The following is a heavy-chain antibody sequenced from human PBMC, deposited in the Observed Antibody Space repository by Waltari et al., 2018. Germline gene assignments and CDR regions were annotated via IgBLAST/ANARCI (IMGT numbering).Heavy chain of an antibody. D-gene: IGHD4-4*01. CDR1: GGSISSGSYY. CDR3: ARANDYSNHKFDY. CDR2: IGTSGGT. Sequence: QVQLQESGPGLVKPSQTLSLTCTVSGGSISSGSYYWSWIRQPAGKGLEWIGYIGTSGGTNYCPALKSRVTIAVDTSKNQFALKLSSETAADTAVYYCARANDYSNHKFDYWGQGTLVTVSS. J-gene: IGHJ4*02. V-gene: IGHV4-61*09.